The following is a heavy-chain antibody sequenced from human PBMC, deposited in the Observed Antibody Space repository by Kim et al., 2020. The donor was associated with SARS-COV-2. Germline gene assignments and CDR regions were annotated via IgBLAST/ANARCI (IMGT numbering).Heavy chain of an antibody. Sequence: SLKSRVTLSVDTSKNPFSLKLSSVTAADTAVYYCARAVGYSSSWYGDFDYWGQGTLVTVSS. V-gene: IGHV4-59*12. D-gene: IGHD6-13*01. J-gene: IGHJ4*02. CDR3: ARAVGYSSSWYGDFDY.